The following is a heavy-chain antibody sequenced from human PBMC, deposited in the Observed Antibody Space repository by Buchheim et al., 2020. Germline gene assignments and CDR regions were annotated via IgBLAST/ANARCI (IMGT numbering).Heavy chain of an antibody. CDR2: INPNSGGT. J-gene: IGHJ6*02. D-gene: IGHD3-3*01. Sequence: QVQLVQSGAEVKKPGASVKVSCKASGYTFTGYYMHWVRQAPGQGLEWMGWINPNSGGTNYAQTFQGWVTMTRDTSISTAYLELSRLRSDDTAVYYCARDRGYDFWSGYYYYYGMDVWGQGTT. V-gene: IGHV1-2*04. CDR1: GYTFTGYY. CDR3: ARDRGYDFWSGYYYYYGMDV.